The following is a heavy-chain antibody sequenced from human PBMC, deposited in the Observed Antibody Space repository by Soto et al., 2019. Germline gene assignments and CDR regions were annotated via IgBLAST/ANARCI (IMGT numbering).Heavy chain of an antibody. J-gene: IGHJ4*02. V-gene: IGHV4-31*03. CDR3: ARVEGSSYYFRHDC. CDR1: CGSISSGSYH. CDR2: IYYSGSS. D-gene: IGHD1-26*01. Sequence: SETLSLTCTVSCGSISSGSYHWSWIRQHPGKGLEWIGNIYYSGSSYYNPSLKGRATISIDTSKDQFSLRLGSVTAADTAVYYCARVEGSSYYFRHDCWGRGTLVTVSS.